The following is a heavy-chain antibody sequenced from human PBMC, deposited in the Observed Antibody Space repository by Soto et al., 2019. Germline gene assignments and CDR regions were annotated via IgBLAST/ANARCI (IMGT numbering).Heavy chain of an antibody. J-gene: IGHJ6*03. V-gene: IGHV1-8*01. D-gene: IGHD5-12*01. Sequence: ASVKVSCKASGYTFTSYDINWVRQATGQGLEWMGWMNPKSGNTGYAQKFQGRVTMTRNTSISTAYMELSSLRSEDTAVYYCARGLLRLASNYYYYMDVWGKGTTVTVSS. CDR1: GYTFTSYD. CDR2: MNPKSGNT. CDR3: ARGLLRLASNYYYYMDV.